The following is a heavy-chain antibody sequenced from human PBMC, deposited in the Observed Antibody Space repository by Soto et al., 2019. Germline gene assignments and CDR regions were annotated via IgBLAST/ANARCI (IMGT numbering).Heavy chain of an antibody. D-gene: IGHD6-6*01. V-gene: IGHV2-26*01. CDR3: ARMSRVAARPPVGMDV. J-gene: IGHJ6*02. Sequence: QVTLKESGPVLVKPTETLTLTCTVSGFSLSNARMGVSWIRQPPGKALEWLAHIFSNDEKSYSTSLKSRLTISKQTSKSQGVLTMTNMDPVDTATYCCARMSRVAARPPVGMDVWGQGTTVTVSS. CDR2: IFSNDEK. CDR1: GFSLSNARMG.